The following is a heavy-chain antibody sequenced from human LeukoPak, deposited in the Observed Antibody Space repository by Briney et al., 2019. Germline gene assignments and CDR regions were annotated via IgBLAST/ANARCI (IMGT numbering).Heavy chain of an antibody. CDR2: VYWDDDK. CDR3: AHSVSLDFNYWYFDL. CDR1: GCARSTRGVG. V-gene: IGHV2-5*02. J-gene: IGHJ2*01. D-gene: IGHD1-1*01. Sequence: KGSGPTLVNPTQTLTLTCTFSGCARSTRGVGVGWIPQPPGKALEWLSLVYWDDDKRYSPSLKSRLTITKDASKNQVVLTMTNMDPVDTATYYCAHSVSLDFNYWYFDLWGRGTLVTVSS.